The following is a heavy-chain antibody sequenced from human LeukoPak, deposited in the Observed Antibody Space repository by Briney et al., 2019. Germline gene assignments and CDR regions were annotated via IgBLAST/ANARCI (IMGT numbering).Heavy chain of an antibody. V-gene: IGHV3-11*04. D-gene: IGHD3-22*01. CDR3: ARAGYSSGYYFAPLFDY. Sequence: TAGGSLRLSCAASGFTFSDYYMSWIRQAPGKGLEWVSYISSSGSTIYYADSVKGRFTISRDNAKNSLYLQMNSLRAEDTAVYYCARAGYSSGYYFAPLFDYWGQGTLVTVSS. J-gene: IGHJ4*02. CDR1: GFTFSDYY. CDR2: ISSSGSTI.